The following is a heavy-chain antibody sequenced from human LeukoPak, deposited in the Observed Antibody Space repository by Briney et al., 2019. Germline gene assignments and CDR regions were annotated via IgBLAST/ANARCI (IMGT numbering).Heavy chain of an antibody. Sequence: SETLSLTCTVSGGSISSGGYYWSWIRQHPGKGLEWIGYIYYSGSTYYNPSLKSRVTISVDTSKNQFSLKLSSVTAAGTAVYYCARRGRELGFDYWGQGTLVTVSS. CDR3: ARRGRELGFDY. J-gene: IGHJ4*02. CDR2: IYYSGST. CDR1: GGSISSGGYY. D-gene: IGHD1-26*01. V-gene: IGHV4-31*03.